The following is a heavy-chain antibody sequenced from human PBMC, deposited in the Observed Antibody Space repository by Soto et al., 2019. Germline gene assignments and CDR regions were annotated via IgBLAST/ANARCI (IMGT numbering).Heavy chain of an antibody. V-gene: IGHV3-23*01. CDR2: IGGSGGAT. CDR1: GFPFSSYS. Sequence: GGSLRLSCAASGFPFSSYSMSWVRQAPGKGLEWVSSIGGSGGATYYADSVKGRFSISRDNSQNTLYLQMHGLRAEDTAVYYCARKPRIIVIPAQNWFDPWGQGTLVTVSS. CDR3: ARKPRIIVIPAQNWFDP. J-gene: IGHJ5*02. D-gene: IGHD2-2*01.